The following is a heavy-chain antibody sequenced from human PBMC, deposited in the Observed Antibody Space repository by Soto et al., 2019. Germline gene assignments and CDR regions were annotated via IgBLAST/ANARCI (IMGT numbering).Heavy chain of an antibody. D-gene: IGHD4-4*01. CDR1: GFTFNRYW. V-gene: IGHV3-7*04. CDR3: ARGGYDYSNPFDD. Sequence: EVQLVESGGGLVQPGGSLRLSCAASGFTFNRYWMKWVRQAPGKGLEWMGNINQDGSEKHYVDSVKGRFTISRDNAKDSVYLQMNSLNAEDTAMYYCARGGYDYSNPFDDWGQGTLVTVSS. J-gene: IGHJ4*02. CDR2: INQDGSEK.